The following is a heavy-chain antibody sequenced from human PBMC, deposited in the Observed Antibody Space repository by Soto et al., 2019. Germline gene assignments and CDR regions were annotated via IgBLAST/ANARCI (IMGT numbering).Heavy chain of an antibody. CDR1: GYTFTSYG. D-gene: IGHD3-3*01. CDR3: ARDCYDFWSGYLQSDQYFDY. J-gene: IGHJ4*02. CDR2: ISAYNGNT. Sequence: ASVKVSCKASGYTFTSYGISWVRQAPGQGLEWMGWISAYNGNTNYAQKLQGRVTMTTDTSTSTAYMELRSLRSDDTAVYYCARDCYDFWSGYLQSDQYFDYWGQGTLVTVSS. V-gene: IGHV1-18*01.